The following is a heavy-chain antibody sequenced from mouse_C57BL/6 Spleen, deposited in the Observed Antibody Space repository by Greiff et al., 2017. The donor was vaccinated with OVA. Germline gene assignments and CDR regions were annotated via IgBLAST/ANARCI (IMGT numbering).Heavy chain of an antibody. V-gene: IGHV1-64*01. D-gene: IGHD3-2*02. J-gene: IGHJ3*01. CDR2: IHPNRGST. Sequence: QVQLQQPGAELVKPGASVKLSCKASGYTFTSYWMHWVKQRPGQGLEWIGMIHPNRGSTNYNEKFKSKATLTVDQSSSTAYMQLSSLTSEDSAVYYCARDSSGYVGTWFAYWGQGTLVTVSA. CDR1: GYTFTSYW. CDR3: ARDSSGYVGTWFAY.